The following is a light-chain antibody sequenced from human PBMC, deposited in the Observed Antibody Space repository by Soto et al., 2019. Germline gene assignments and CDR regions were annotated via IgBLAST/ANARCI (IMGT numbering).Light chain of an antibody. J-gene: IGLJ1*01. CDR2: DVS. CDR1: SSDVGGYNY. Sequence: QSALTQPASVSGSPGQSITVSCTGTSSDVGGYNYVSWYQQHPGKAPKVMIYDVSKRPSGVSNRFAGSKSGNTASLTISGLQAEYEADYYCNSYTSSSTLPYVFGTGTKLTVL. V-gene: IGLV2-14*01. CDR3: NSYTSSSTLPYV.